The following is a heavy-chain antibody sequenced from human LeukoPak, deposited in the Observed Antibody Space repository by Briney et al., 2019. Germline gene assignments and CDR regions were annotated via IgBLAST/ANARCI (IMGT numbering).Heavy chain of an antibody. Sequence: GGSLRLSCAASGFTVSSNYMNWVRQAPGEGLEWDSVFYSGGNTYYADSVKGRFTISRDNSKNTLSLQMNSLRAEDTAVYYCAKSAGDYGGIHGAFDIWGQGTMVTVSS. CDR1: GFTVSSNY. CDR3: AKSAGDYGGIHGAFDI. CDR2: FYSGGNT. V-gene: IGHV3-66*01. D-gene: IGHD4-23*01. J-gene: IGHJ3*02.